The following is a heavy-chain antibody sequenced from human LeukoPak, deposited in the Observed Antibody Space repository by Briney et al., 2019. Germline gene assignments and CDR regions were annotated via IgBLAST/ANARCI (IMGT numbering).Heavy chain of an antibody. CDR3: AKDPAATHILRGYYYYYGMDV. D-gene: IGHD2-15*01. Sequence: GGSLRLSCAASGFTFSSYSMNWVRQAPGKGLEWVSSISSSSYIYYADSVKGRFTISRDNAKNSLYLQMNSLRAEDTAVYYCAKDPAATHILRGYYYYYGMDVWGQGTTVTVSS. J-gene: IGHJ6*02. CDR1: GFTFSSYS. V-gene: IGHV3-21*01. CDR2: ISSSSYI.